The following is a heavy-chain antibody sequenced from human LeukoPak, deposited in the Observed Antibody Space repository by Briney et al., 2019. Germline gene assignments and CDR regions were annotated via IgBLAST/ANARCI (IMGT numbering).Heavy chain of an antibody. CDR2: INGNNGGT. J-gene: IGHJ6*02. CDR1: GYTLSDYY. D-gene: IGHD3-9*01. Sequence: ASVKVSCKASGYTLSDYYMHWVRQVPGQGLEWMGWINGNNGGTIYAQKFQGRVTMTRDTSISTAYMELSRLRSDDTAVYYCARERLGYFEGMDVWGQGTTVTVSS. CDR3: ARERLGYFEGMDV. V-gene: IGHV1-2*02.